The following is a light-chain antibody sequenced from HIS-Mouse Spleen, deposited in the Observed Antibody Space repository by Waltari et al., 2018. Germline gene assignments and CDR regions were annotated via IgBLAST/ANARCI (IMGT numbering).Light chain of an antibody. CDR2: EDN. V-gene: IGLV6-57*04. CDR1: SGSISSNY. Sequence: NFMLTQPHSVSESPGKTVTISYTRSSGSISSNYVPWYQQRPGSAPTTVIYEDNQRPSGVPDRFSGSIDSSSNSASLTISGLKTEDEADYYCQSYDSSNHGVFGGGTKLTVL. CDR3: QSYDSSNHGV. J-gene: IGLJ3*02.